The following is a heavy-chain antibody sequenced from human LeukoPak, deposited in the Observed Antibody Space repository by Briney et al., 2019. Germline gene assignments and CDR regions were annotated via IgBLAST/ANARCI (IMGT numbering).Heavy chain of an antibody. D-gene: IGHD4-23*01. V-gene: IGHV4-39*01. CDR3: ARLHYGGNYGYYYYYMDV. CDR1: GGSISSSIYY. CDR2: MSYSGST. Sequence: SETLSLTCTVSGGSISSSIYYWGWIRQPPGKGLEWIGSMSYSGSTYYNPSLKSRVTISVDTSKNQFSLKLSSVTAADTAVYYCARLHYGGNYGYYYYYMDVWGKGTTVTISS. J-gene: IGHJ6*03.